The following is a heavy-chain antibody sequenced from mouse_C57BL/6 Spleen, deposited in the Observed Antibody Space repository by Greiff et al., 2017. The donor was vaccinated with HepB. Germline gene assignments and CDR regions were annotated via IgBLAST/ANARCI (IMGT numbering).Heavy chain of an antibody. CDR2: IDPSDSET. D-gene: IGHD2-1*01. V-gene: IGHV1-52*01. J-gene: IGHJ1*03. Sequence: VQLQQPGAELVRPGSSVKLSCKASGYTFTSYWMHWVKQRPIQGLEWIGNIDPSDSETHYNQKFKDKATLTVDKSSSTAYMQLSSLTSEDSAVYYCARFGLYGNYGYFDVWGTGTTVTVSS. CDR3: ARFGLYGNYGYFDV. CDR1: GYTFTSYW.